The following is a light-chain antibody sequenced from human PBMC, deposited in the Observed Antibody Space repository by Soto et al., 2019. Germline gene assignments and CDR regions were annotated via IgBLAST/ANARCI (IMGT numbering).Light chain of an antibody. CDR1: SSDVGSYNL. V-gene: IGLV2-23*02. CDR2: KVS. J-gene: IGLJ3*02. Sequence: QSALTQPASVSGSPGQSITISCTGTSSDVGSYNLVSWYQQHPGKAPKLMIYKVSKRPSGVSNRFSGSKSGNTASLTISGLQAEDEVDYYCCSYAGSSTWVFGGGTKLTVL. CDR3: CSYAGSSTWV.